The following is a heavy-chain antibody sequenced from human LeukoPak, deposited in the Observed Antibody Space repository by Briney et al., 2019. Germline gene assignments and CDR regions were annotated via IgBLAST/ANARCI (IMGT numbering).Heavy chain of an antibody. D-gene: IGHD3-22*01. J-gene: IGHJ5*02. Sequence: SETLSLTCTVSGGSMISADTYWTWIRQSPGKGLVWIGYFYYNGRTYYNPSLKSRVTMSADTSKNQLSLKLSSVTAADTAVYYCARPYYYDSRIDPWGQGILVTVSS. V-gene: IGHV4-30-4*01. CDR2: FYYNGRT. CDR1: GGSMISADTY. CDR3: ARPYYYDSRIDP.